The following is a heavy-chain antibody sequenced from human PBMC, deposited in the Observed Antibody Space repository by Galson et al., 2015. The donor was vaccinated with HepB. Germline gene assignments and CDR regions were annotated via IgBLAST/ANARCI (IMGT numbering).Heavy chain of an antibody. CDR3: ARIMMATTVTPFEY. Sequence: SLRLSCAASGFTFSRYAMHWVRQAPGKGLEWVAVISYDGSNKAYADSVKGRFTISRDNSQNTLYLQMNSLRVEDTAVYYCARIMMATTVTPFEYWGQGALVTVSS. CDR1: GFTFSRYA. D-gene: IGHD5-24*01. V-gene: IGHV3-30*04. J-gene: IGHJ4*02. CDR2: ISYDGSNK.